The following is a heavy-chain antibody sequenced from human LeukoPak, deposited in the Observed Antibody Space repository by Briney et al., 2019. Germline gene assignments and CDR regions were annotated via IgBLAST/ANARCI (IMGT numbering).Heavy chain of an antibody. Sequence: GGSLRLSCAASGFTFGSYAMSWVRQAPGKGLEWVSAISGSGGSTYYADSVKGRFTISRDNSKNTLYLQMNSLRAEDTAVYYCAKGRRIAAAGNWFDPWGQGTLVTVSS. J-gene: IGHJ5*02. CDR1: GFTFGSYA. CDR3: AKGRRIAAAGNWFDP. V-gene: IGHV3-23*01. D-gene: IGHD6-13*01. CDR2: ISGSGGST.